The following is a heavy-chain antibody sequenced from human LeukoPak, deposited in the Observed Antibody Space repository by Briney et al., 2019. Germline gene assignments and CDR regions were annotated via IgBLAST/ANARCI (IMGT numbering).Heavy chain of an antibody. V-gene: IGHV4-39*01. CDR1: GGSISSSSYY. Sequence: SETLSLTCTVSGGSISSSSYYWGWIRQPPGKGLEWIGSIYYSGSTYYNPSLKSRVTISVDTSKNQFSLKLSPVTAADTAVYYCARISDDYYGSGSKVDYWGQGTLVTVCS. D-gene: IGHD3-10*01. J-gene: IGHJ4*02. CDR2: IYYSGST. CDR3: ARISDDYYGSGSKVDY.